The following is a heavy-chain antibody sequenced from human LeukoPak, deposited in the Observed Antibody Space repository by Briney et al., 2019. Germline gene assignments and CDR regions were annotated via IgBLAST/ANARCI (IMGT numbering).Heavy chain of an antibody. CDR3: ARIVVDSRGWYHFDY. Sequence: GGSLRLSCAASGFTFSGYSMNWVRQAPGKGLEWVSYISSGSSTINYADSVKGRFTISRGNAKNSLSLQMNSLRAEDTAVYYCARIVVDSRGWYHFDYWGQGTLVTVSS. CDR2: ISSGSSTI. D-gene: IGHD6-19*01. J-gene: IGHJ4*02. V-gene: IGHV3-48*04. CDR1: GFTFSGYS.